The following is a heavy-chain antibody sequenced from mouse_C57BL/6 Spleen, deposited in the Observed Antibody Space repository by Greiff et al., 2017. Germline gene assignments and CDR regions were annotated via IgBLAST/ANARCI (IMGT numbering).Heavy chain of an antibody. CDR1: GYTFTSYW. V-gene: IGHV1-53*01. CDR2: INPSNGGT. J-gene: IGHJ4*01. Sequence: QVQLQQPGTELVKPGASVKLSCKASGYTFTSYWMHWVKQRPGQGLEWIGNINPSNGGTNYNEKFKSKAKLTVDKSSSTAYMQLSSLTSEDSAVYYCARSLSGYGAMDYWGQGTSVTVSS. D-gene: IGHD3-2*02. CDR3: ARSLSGYGAMDY.